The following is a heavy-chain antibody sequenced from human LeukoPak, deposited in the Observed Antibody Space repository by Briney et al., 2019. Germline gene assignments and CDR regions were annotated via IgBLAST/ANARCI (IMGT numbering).Heavy chain of an antibody. Sequence: GGSLRLSCAASGFAFSSYAMSWVRQAPGKGLEWVATVSGSGDRMYHADSVKGRFTISRDNSKNTIYLQMNSLRAEDTALYYCAKAAAAPGFDFWGQGTLVTVSS. CDR1: GFAFSSYA. V-gene: IGHV3-23*01. CDR2: VSGSGDRM. CDR3: AKAAAAPGFDF. D-gene: IGHD6-13*01. J-gene: IGHJ4*02.